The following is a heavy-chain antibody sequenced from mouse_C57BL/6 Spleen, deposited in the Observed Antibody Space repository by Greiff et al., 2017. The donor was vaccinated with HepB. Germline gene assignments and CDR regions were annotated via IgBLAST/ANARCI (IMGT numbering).Heavy chain of an antibody. CDR3: TRRARVTTRFAY. J-gene: IGHJ3*01. CDR2: IDPENGDT. D-gene: IGHD2-2*01. CDR1: GSTIIDDY. Sequence: EVKLQESGAELVRPGASVKLSCTASGSTIIDDYMPWVKQRLEQGLEWIGWIDPENGDTEYASKFQGKATITADTASNTADLKLSSLTAEDAAVYYCTRRARVTTRFAYWGQGTLVTVAA. V-gene: IGHV14-4*01.